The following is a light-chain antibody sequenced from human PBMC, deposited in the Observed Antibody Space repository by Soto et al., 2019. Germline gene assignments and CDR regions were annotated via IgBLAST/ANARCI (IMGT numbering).Light chain of an antibody. CDR3: CSYAGSSTYV. J-gene: IGLJ1*01. V-gene: IGLV2-23*02. CDR1: SSDVGSYNL. CDR2: EVS. Sequence: QSVLTQPASVSGSPGQSITISCTGISSDVGSYNLVSWYQQHPGKAPKLMIYEVSKRPSGVSNRFSGSKSGITASLTISGLEAEDEADYYCCSYAGSSTYVFGTGPKLTVL.